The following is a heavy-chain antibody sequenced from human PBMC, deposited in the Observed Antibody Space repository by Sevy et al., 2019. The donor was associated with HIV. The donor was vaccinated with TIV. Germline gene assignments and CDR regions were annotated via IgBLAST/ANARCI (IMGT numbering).Heavy chain of an antibody. Sequence: GGSLRLSCTASGFTFSNFGIHWVRQAPGKGLQWVALMWYDGNNKYYADSVKGRFTIFRDSSNNTVYLQMNNLRAEETAMYYCARGPSLIVAGAAGFLDYWGQGTLVTVSS. V-gene: IGHV3-33*01. J-gene: IGHJ4*02. CDR1: GFTFSNFG. D-gene: IGHD6-19*01. CDR3: ARGPSLIVAGAAGFLDY. CDR2: MWYDGNNK.